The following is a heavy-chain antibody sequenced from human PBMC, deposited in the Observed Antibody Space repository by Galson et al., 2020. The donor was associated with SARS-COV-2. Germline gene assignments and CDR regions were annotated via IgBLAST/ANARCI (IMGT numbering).Heavy chain of an antibody. CDR1: ASSLRSTTFY. CDR2: IYSTRNT. J-gene: IGHJ4*02. V-gene: IGHV4-39*07. CDR3: ARDSEDVGSDGPDYLDQ. Sequence: SEPLSLTVAAAASSLRSTTFYWGSIRQPTGKGLEWIGSIYSTRNTYYTPSLKSRVTISIDPSKNQFSLNPKSVTAADTALYYCARDSEDVGSDGPDYLDQWGQGIMVNVSS. D-gene: IGHD6-19*01.